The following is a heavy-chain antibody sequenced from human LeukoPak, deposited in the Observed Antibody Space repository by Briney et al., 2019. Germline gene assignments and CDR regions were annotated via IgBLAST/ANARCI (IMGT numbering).Heavy chain of an antibody. Sequence: TGGSLRLSCAVTGFSVSTNYMNWVRQAPGKGPEWVSVMYSTGTTYYADSVKGRFTVSRDNSKNTLYLQMSSLRAEDTAVYYCAREGYCSTTRCSYFDNWGQGTLVTVSS. J-gene: IGHJ4*02. CDR2: MYSTGTT. V-gene: IGHV3-53*01. CDR1: GFSVSTNY. D-gene: IGHD2-2*01. CDR3: AREGYCSTTRCSYFDN.